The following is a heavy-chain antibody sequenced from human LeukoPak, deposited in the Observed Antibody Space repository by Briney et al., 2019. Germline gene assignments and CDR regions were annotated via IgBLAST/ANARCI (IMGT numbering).Heavy chain of an antibody. D-gene: IGHD5-24*01. CDR1: GFTFSTYA. Sequence: PGGSLRLSCAASGFTFSTYAMHWVRQAPGKGLEWVAVISYDGSKKYYADSVKGRFTISRDNSKNTLYLQMNSLRAEDTAIYYCARDRRDVYNYYYYYYMDVWGKGTTVTVSS. CDR2: ISYDGSKK. J-gene: IGHJ6*03. V-gene: IGHV3-30*04. CDR3: ARDRRDVYNYYYYYYMDV.